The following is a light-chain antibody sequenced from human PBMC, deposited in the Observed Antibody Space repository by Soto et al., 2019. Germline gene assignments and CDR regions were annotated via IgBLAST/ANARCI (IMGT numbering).Light chain of an antibody. J-gene: IGKJ1*01. V-gene: IGKV1-5*01. CDR3: QQYNSYPRT. CDR2: DAS. CDR1: QSISSG. Sequence: IQMTPSPSTLPASVGDRVTITCRASQSISSGLGWYQQKPGKAPKLLIYDASSLESGVPSRFSGSGSGRDFTLTISSLQPDDFATYYCQQYNSYPRTFGQGTKVDIK.